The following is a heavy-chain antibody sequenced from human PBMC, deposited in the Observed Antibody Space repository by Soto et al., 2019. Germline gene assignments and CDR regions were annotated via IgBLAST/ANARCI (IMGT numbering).Heavy chain of an antibody. Sequence: GRFLRLSCVASGFTVSSKYISWVRQATGKGLEWVSVLYSGGSTYYADSVRDRFTISRDNSRNTLYLQMSSLRVEDTAIYYCAVAPRGERLLDFDYWGRGTLVTVSS. CDR3: AVAPRGERLLDFDY. CDR2: LYSGGST. D-gene: IGHD6-25*01. J-gene: IGHJ4*02. CDR1: GFTVSSKY. V-gene: IGHV3-66*01.